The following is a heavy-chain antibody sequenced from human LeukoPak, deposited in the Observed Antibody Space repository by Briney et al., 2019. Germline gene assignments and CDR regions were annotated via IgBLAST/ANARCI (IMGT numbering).Heavy chain of an antibody. Sequence: GSLRLSCAASGFTFSSYGMHWVRQAPGKGLEWVAVIWYDGGSKYYADSVQGRFTISRDNSKNTLYLQMNSLRAEDTAVYYCARAGSSWSPHFDYWGQGTLVTVSS. CDR3: ARAGSSWSPHFDY. J-gene: IGHJ4*02. V-gene: IGHV3-33*01. D-gene: IGHD6-13*01. CDR2: IWYDGGSK. CDR1: GFTFSSYG.